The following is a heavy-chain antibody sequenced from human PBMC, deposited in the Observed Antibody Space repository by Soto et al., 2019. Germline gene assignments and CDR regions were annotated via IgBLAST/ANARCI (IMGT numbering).Heavy chain of an antibody. CDR2: INAGNGNT. V-gene: IGHV1-3*01. Sequence: ASVKVSCKASGYTFTSYAMHWVRQAPGQRLEWMGWINAGNGNTKYSQKFQGRVTITRDTSASTAYMELSSLRSEDTAVYYCERVGHYYGSGTTYDYWGQGTLVTVSS. D-gene: IGHD3-10*01. J-gene: IGHJ4*02. CDR3: ERVGHYYGSGTTYDY. CDR1: GYTFTSYA.